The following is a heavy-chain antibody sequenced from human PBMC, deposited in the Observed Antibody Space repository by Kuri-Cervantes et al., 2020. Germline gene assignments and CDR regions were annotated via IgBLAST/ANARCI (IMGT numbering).Heavy chain of an antibody. V-gene: IGHV4-59*01. CDR2: IYYSGST. Sequence: SETLSLTCSVSGGSISGYYWSWIRQPPGKGLEWIGYIYYSGSTNYNPSLKSRVTISVDTSKNQFSLKLSSVTAADTAVYYCARLRRDGYNFAYLDYWGQGTLVTVSS. CDR3: ARLRRDGYNFAYLDY. J-gene: IGHJ4*02. CDR1: GGSISGYY. D-gene: IGHD5-24*01.